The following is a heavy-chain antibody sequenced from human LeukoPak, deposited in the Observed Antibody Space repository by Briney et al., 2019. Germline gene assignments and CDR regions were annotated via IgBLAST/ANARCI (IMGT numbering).Heavy chain of an antibody. D-gene: IGHD2-2*01. CDR2: ISAYNGNT. V-gene: IGHV1-18*01. CDR1: GYTFTSYG. J-gene: IGHJ5*02. CDR3: ARDSRAKQDIVVVPAADNWFDP. Sequence: GASLKVSCKASGYTFTSYGISWVRQAPGQGLEWMGWISAYNGNTNYAQKLQGRVTMTTDTSTSTAYMELRSLRSDDTAVYYCARDSRAKQDIVVVPAADNWFDPWGQGTLVTVSS.